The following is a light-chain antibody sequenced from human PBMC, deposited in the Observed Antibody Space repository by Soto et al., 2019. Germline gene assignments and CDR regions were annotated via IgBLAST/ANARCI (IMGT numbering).Light chain of an antibody. V-gene: IGKV3-11*01. Sequence: EIVLTQSPPTLSLSPGERATLFCRASQSVSSYLAWYQQKPGQAPRLLIYDASNRATGIPARFSGSGSGTDFTLTISSLEPEDFAVYYCQQRSNWPPITFGQGTRLEIK. CDR1: QSVSSY. J-gene: IGKJ5*01. CDR2: DAS. CDR3: QQRSNWPPIT.